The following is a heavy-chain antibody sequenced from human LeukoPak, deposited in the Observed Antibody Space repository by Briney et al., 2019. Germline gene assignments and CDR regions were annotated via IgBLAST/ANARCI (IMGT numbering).Heavy chain of an antibody. CDR2: ISGSGGST. J-gene: IGHJ4*02. D-gene: IGHD3-22*01. Sequence: PGGSLRLSCAASGFTFSSYAMSWVRQAPGKGLEWVSAISGSGGSTYYADSVKGRFTISRDNSKNTLYLQMNSLRAEDTAVYYCAKAYYYDSSGSTTFDYWGQGTLVTVSS. CDR3: AKAYYYDSSGSTTFDY. CDR1: GFTFSSYA. V-gene: IGHV3-23*01.